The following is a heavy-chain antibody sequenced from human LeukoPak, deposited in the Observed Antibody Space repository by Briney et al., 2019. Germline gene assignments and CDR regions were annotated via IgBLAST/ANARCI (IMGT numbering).Heavy chain of an antibody. CDR3: ARDSRYQLLSWFDP. CDR2: IIPIFGTA. Sequence: SVKVSCKVSGYTLTELSMHWVRQAPGKGLEWMGGIIPIFGTANYAQKFQGRVTITTDESTSTAYMELSSLRSEDTAVYYCARDSRYQLLSWFDPWGQGTLVTVSS. CDR1: GYTLTELS. V-gene: IGHV1-69*05. D-gene: IGHD2-2*01. J-gene: IGHJ5*02.